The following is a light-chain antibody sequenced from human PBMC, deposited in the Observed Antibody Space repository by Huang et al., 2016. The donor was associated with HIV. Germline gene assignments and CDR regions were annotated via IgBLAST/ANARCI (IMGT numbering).Light chain of an antibody. Sequence: EIVMTQSPDTLSVFPGERVTLSCRASESVSSSLAWYQQKSGKAPRLLIYDASTRATGIPARFSGSGSGTEFTLTINSLLSEDFAVYYCQQYNDWPPITFGQGTRLDMK. CDR1: ESVSSS. V-gene: IGKV3-15*01. J-gene: IGKJ5*01. CDR2: DAS. CDR3: QQYNDWPPIT.